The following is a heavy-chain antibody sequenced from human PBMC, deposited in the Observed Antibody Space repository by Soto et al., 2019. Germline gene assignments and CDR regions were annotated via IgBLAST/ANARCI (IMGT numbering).Heavy chain of an antibody. CDR1: GYTFTGYY. CDR3: ARTGKGTDYDFWSGIQGGFDY. J-gene: IGHJ4*02. D-gene: IGHD3-3*01. CDR2: INPNSGGT. V-gene: IGHV1-2*04. Sequence: ASVKVSCKASGYTFTGYYMHWVRQAPGQGLEWMGWINPNSGGTNYAQKFQGWVTMTRDTSISTAYMELSRLRSDDTAVYYCARTGKGTDYDFWSGIQGGFDYWGQGTLVTVSS.